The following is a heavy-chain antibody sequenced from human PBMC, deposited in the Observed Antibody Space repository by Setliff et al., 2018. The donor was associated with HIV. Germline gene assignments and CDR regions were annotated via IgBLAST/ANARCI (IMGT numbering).Heavy chain of an antibody. V-gene: IGHV4-61*09. CDR2: IYTSGST. Sequence: SETLSLTCTVSGGSISSGSYYWSWIRQPAGKGLEWIGHIYTSGSTNYNPSLKSRVTISVDTSKNQFSLKLSSVTAADTAVYYCARMRGVVVVAAILILAADAFDVWGQGTMVTVSS. CDR3: ARMRGVVVVAAILILAADAFDV. CDR1: GGSISSGSYY. J-gene: IGHJ3*01. D-gene: IGHD2-15*01.